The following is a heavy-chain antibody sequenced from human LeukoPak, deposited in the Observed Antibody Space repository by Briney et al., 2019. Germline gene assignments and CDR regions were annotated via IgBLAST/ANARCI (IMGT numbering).Heavy chain of an antibody. CDR1: GGSFSGYY. Sequence: PSETLYLTCAVYGGSFSGYYWSWIRQPPGKGLEWIGEINHSGSTNYNPSLKSRVTISVDTSENQFSLKLSSVTAADTAVYYCARGPTSDQFAAAGTDFDYRGQGTLVTVSS. J-gene: IGHJ4*02. V-gene: IGHV4-34*01. CDR2: INHSGST. D-gene: IGHD6-13*01. CDR3: ARGPTSDQFAAAGTDFDY.